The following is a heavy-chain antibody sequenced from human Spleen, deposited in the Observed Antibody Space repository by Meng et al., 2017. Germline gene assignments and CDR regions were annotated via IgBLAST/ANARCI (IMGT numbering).Heavy chain of an antibody. Sequence: QVQLQQWGAGLLKPSETLALTCVVSGAPINNAAYYWSWIRQPPGKGLEWIGYIYYSGSTYYNPSLNSRVTISVDTSKNQFSLKMSSVTAADTAVYYCARVGACSGGSCYFRLFDYWGQGTLVTVSS. J-gene: IGHJ4*02. V-gene: IGHV4-30-4*01. CDR3: ARVGACSGGSCYFRLFDY. CDR1: GAPINNAAYY. CDR2: IYYSGST. D-gene: IGHD2-15*01.